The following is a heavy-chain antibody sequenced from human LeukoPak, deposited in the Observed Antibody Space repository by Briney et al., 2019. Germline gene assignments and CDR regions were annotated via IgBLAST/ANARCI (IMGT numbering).Heavy chain of an antibody. CDR3: AKDHLEYSSSWYSDY. CDR2: ISGSGGST. D-gene: IGHD6-13*01. J-gene: IGHJ4*02. V-gene: IGHV3-23*01. CDR1: GFTFSSYW. Sequence: GGSLRLSCAASGFTFSSYWMSWVRQAPGKGLEWVSAISGSGGSTYYADSVKGRFTISRDNSKNTLYLQMNSLRAEDTAVYYCAKDHLEYSSSWYSDYWGQGTLVTVSS.